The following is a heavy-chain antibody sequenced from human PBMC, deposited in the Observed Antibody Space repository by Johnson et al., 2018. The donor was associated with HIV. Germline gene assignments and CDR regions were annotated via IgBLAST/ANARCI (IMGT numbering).Heavy chain of an antibody. CDR1: GFTVSSNE. V-gene: IGHV3-38*03. D-gene: IGHD3-10*01. CDR3: ARLPSWRGAFDI. CDR2: ISGGST. J-gene: IGHJ3*02. Sequence: MLLVESGGGVVQPGRSLRLSCAASGFTVSSNEMSWVRQAPGKGLEWVSSISGGSTYFADSMKGRFTISRDNSQNTLYLQMTSLRAEDTAVYYCARLPSWRGAFDIWGQGTMVTVSS.